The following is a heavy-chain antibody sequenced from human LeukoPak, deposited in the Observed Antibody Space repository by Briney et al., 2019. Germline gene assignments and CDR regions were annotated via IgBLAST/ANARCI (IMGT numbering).Heavy chain of an antibody. Sequence: GGSLRLSCAASGFTFSDYYVSWIRQAPGKGLEWVSYISSSSSYTNSADSVKGRFTISRDNAKNSLYLQMNSLRAEDTAVYFCARLDAYNWDFDYWGQGTLVTVSS. V-gene: IGHV3-11*03. CDR3: ARLDAYNWDFDY. D-gene: IGHD3-16*01. J-gene: IGHJ4*02. CDR1: GFTFSDYY. CDR2: ISSSSSYT.